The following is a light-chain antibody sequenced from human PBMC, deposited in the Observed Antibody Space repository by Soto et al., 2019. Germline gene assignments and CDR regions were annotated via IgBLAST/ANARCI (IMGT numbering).Light chain of an antibody. CDR2: GNS. Sequence: QSVLTQPPSVSGAPGQRVTISCTGSSSNIGAGYDVHWYQHLPGTAPKLLIYGNSNRPSGVPDRFSGSKSDTSASLAITGLQVEDKADYYCQSYDSSLTHVGGVIFGGGTKVTVL. CDR1: SSNIGAGYD. V-gene: IGLV1-40*01. J-gene: IGLJ2*01. CDR3: QSYDSSLTHVGGVI.